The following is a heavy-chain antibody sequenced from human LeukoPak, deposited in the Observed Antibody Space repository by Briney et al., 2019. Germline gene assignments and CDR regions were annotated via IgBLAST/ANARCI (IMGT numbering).Heavy chain of an antibody. Sequence: GGSLRLSCAVSGFTFSSYEMSWVRQAPGKGLEWVANIKQDGSEKYYVDSVKGRFTISRDNAKNSLYLQMNSLRAEDTAVYYCARDQWLDYWGRGTLVTVSP. CDR1: GFTFSSYE. CDR3: ARDQWLDY. CDR2: IKQDGSEK. J-gene: IGHJ4*02. D-gene: IGHD6-19*01. V-gene: IGHV3-7*01.